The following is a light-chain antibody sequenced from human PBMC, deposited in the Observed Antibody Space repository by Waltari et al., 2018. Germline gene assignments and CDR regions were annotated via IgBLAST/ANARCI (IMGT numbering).Light chain of an antibody. V-gene: IGLV2-14*01. CDR1: TSDLGGYNY. Sequence: QSALTQPASVSGSPGQSITISCTGTTSDLGGYNYVSWYQQHPGNAPKLLIYDVNSRPSGVSNSFSVSKSGNTASLIISGLQAEDEADYYCCSFTSSSTWVFGGGTKLTVL. CDR2: DVN. CDR3: CSFTSSSTWV. J-gene: IGLJ3*02.